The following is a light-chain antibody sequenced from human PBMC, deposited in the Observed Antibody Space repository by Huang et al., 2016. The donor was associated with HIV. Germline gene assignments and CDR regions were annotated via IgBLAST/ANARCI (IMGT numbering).Light chain of an antibody. Sequence: DIQMTQSPSSLAASVGDTVTITCQASQDISTSLNWYQQKPGNAPKGLIYAASNLETGVPSRVSGSGSGTDFTFTISSLQPGDIATYYCQQYDNLPWTFGQGTKVEIK. CDR3: QQYDNLPWT. J-gene: IGKJ1*01. CDR2: AAS. V-gene: IGKV1-33*01. CDR1: QDISTS.